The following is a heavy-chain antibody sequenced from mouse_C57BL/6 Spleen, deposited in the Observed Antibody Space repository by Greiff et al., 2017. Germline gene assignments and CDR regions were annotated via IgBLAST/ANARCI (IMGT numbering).Heavy chain of an antibody. CDR2: IDPETGGT. J-gene: IGHJ1*03. Sequence: QVQLQQSGAELVRPGASVTLSCKASGYTFTDYEMHWVKQTPVHGLEWIGAIDPETGGTGYNQKFKGKAILTADKSSSTAYMELRSLTSEDSAVYYGTRWMVSWYFDVWGTGTTLTVSS. CDR3: TRWMVSWYFDV. D-gene: IGHD2-3*01. V-gene: IGHV1-15*01. CDR1: GYTFTDYE.